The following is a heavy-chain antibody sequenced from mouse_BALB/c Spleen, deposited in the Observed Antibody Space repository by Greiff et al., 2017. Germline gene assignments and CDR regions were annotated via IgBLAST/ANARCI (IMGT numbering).Heavy chain of an antibody. J-gene: IGHJ4*01. CDR1: GFTFSSYT. D-gene: IGHD1-1*01. Sequence: EVQRVESGGGLVKPGGSLKLSCAASGFTFSSYTMSWVRQTPEKRLEWVATISSGGSYTYSPDSVKGRFTISRDNAKNTLYLQMSSLKSEDTAMYYCTRDTTTVVGNYAMDYWGQGTSGTVSS. V-gene: IGHV5-6-4*01. CDR3: TRDTTTVVGNYAMDY. CDR2: ISSGGSYT.